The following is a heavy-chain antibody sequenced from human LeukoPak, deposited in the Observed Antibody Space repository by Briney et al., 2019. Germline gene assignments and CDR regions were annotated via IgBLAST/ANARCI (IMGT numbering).Heavy chain of an antibody. D-gene: IGHD6-19*01. Sequence: ASVKVSCKASGYTFTSCGISWVRQAPGQGLEWMGWISAYNGNTNYAQKLQGRVTMTTDTSTSTAYMELRSLRSDDTAVYYCARDLGIAVAGNIYYYGMDVWGQGTTVTVSS. CDR3: ARDLGIAVAGNIYYYGMDV. J-gene: IGHJ6*02. CDR1: GYTFTSCG. V-gene: IGHV1-18*01. CDR2: ISAYNGNT.